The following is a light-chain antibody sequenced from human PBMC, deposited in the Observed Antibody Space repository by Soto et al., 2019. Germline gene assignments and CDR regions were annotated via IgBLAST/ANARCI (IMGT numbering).Light chain of an antibody. CDR3: QQYNSWPPIT. J-gene: IGKJ5*01. Sequence: DIQMTQSPSTPSGTVGDRVTITCRASQTISSWLAWYQQKPGKAPKLLIYAASTLQSGVPSRFSGSGSGTDFTLTISSLQSEDFAVYYCQQYNSWPPITFGQGTRLEV. CDR2: AAS. CDR1: QTISSW. V-gene: IGKV1-5*01.